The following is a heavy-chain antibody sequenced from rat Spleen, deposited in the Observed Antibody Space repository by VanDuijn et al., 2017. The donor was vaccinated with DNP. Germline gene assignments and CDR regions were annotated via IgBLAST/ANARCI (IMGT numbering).Heavy chain of an antibody. J-gene: IGHJ3*01. CDR2: IWSGGST. V-gene: IGHV2-1*01. Sequence: QVQLKESGPGLVQPSQTLSLTCTVSGFSLTSNSVHWVRQPPGKGLEWVGAIWSGGSTDYNSALKSRLSISRDTSKSQVFLKMNSLQTEDTAIYFCTRDIGTTPFAYWGQGTLVTVSS. CDR3: TRDIGTTPFAY. D-gene: IGHD1-5*01. CDR1: GFSLTSNS.